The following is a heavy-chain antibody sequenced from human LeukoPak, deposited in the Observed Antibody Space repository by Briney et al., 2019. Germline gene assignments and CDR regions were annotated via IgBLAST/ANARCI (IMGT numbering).Heavy chain of an antibody. V-gene: IGHV5-51*01. CDR3: ARRNNPRGGGDYDAFDI. CDR1: GYSFITYW. Sequence: GESLKISCKGSGYSFITYWIGWVRQMPGKGLEWMGIIYPGDSDTIYSPSFQGQVTISADKSISTAYLQWSSLKASDTAMYYCARRNNPRGGGDYDAFDIWGLGTMVTVSS. D-gene: IGHD4-17*01. J-gene: IGHJ3*02. CDR2: IYPGDSDT.